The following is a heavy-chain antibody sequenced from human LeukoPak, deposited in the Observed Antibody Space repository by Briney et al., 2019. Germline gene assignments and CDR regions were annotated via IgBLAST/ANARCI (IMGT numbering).Heavy chain of an antibody. D-gene: IGHD2/OR15-2a*01. J-gene: IGHJ4*02. CDR1: GGSFSSYY. CDR2: INHRGST. V-gene: IGHV4-34*01. Sequence: SETLSLTCAVYGGSFSSYYWTWIRQPPGKGLEWLGEINHRGSTNYNPSLKSRVTISVDTSKNQFSLKLSSVTAADTAVYYCANWSDNRDYWGQGTLVTVSS. CDR3: ANWSDNRDY.